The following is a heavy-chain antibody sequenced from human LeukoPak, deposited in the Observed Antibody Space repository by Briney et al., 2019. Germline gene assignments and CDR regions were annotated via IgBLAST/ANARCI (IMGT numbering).Heavy chain of an antibody. Sequence: GGSLRLSCGASGFTFSRYWMSWVRQAPGKGLEWVANIKQDGSEKYYVDSVKGRFTISRDDAENSLYLQMNSLRVEDTAVYYCARDPGKSSPYFDWLDPWGQGTLVTVSS. D-gene: IGHD3-10*01. CDR3: ARDPGKSSPYFDWLDP. J-gene: IGHJ5*02. CDR2: IKQDGSEK. CDR1: GFTFSRYW. V-gene: IGHV3-7*01.